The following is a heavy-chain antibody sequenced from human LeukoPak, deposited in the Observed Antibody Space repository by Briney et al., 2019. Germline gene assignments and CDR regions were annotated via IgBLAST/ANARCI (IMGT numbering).Heavy chain of an antibody. CDR3: ARDFSGYYDSSGYSLDY. V-gene: IGHV1-69*04. J-gene: IGHJ4*02. Sequence: SVKVSCKASGYTFTSYGISWVRQAPGQGLEWMGRTIPILGIANYAQKFQGRVTITADKSTSTAYMELSSLRSEDTAVYYCARDFSGYYDSSGYSLDYWGQGTLVTVSS. CDR2: TIPILGIA. D-gene: IGHD3-22*01. CDR1: GYTFTSYG.